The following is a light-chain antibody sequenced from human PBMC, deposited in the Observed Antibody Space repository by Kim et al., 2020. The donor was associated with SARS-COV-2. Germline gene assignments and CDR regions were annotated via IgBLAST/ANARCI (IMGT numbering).Light chain of an antibody. CDR3: QQLNTYSFT. CDR2: TAS. Sequence: DIQLTQSPSFLSASLGDRVTITCRASQGISKYLAWYQQKPGKAPKLLIYTASTLQSGVPSRFSGSGSGTEFTLTITSLQPEDFATYYCQQLNTYSFTFGPGTKVDIK. J-gene: IGKJ3*01. CDR1: QGISKY. V-gene: IGKV1-9*01.